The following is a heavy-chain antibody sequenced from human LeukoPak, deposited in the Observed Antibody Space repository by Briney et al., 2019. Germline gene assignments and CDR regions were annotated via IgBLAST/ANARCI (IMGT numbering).Heavy chain of an antibody. CDR1: GFTFSNYW. Sequence: GGSLRLSCAASGFTFSNYWMHWVRQAPGKGLVWVSHINSDGSSTNYADSVKGRFTISRDNAKNTLYLQMNSPRAEDTAVYYCARTGIAARPTVWFDPWGQGTLVTVSS. D-gene: IGHD6-6*01. CDR2: INSDGSST. CDR3: ARTGIAARPTVWFDP. V-gene: IGHV3-74*01. J-gene: IGHJ5*02.